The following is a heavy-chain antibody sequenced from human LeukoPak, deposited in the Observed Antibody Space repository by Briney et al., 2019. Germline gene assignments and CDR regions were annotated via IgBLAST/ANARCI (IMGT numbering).Heavy chain of an antibody. D-gene: IGHD6-6*01. CDR1: GFTFSSYG. CDR3: AKRVPYTSSSVYFDY. J-gene: IGHJ4*02. V-gene: IGHV3-23*01. Sequence: GGSLRLSCAASGFTFSSYGMSWVRQAPGKGLEWVSSISDDGRSTYYADSVKGRFTISKDNSKNTMYLQMNNLRVEDTAIYYGAKRVPYTSSSVYFDYWGQGTLVTVSS. CDR2: ISDDGRST.